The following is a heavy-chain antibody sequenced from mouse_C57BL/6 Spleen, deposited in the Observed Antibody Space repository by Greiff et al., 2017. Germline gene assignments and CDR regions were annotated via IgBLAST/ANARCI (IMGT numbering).Heavy chain of an antibody. CDR3: ARYYYGSSYEYFDV. J-gene: IGHJ1*03. V-gene: IGHV2-9-1*01. CDR2: IWTGGGT. D-gene: IGHD1-1*01. Sequence: VQLQQSGPGLVAPSQSLSITCTISGFSLTSYAISWVRQPPGKGLEWLGVIWTGGGTNYNSALKSRLSISTDNSKSQVFLKMNSLQTDDTARYYCARYYYGSSYEYFDVWGTGTTVTVSS. CDR1: GFSLTSYA.